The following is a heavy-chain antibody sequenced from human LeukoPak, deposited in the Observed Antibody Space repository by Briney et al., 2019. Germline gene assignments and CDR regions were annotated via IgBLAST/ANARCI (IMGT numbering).Heavy chain of an antibody. D-gene: IGHD2-21*02. Sequence: PSETLSLTCAVSGGSISSSNWWSWVRQPPGKGLEWIGEIYHSGSTNYNPSLKSRVTISVDKSKNQFSLKLSSVTAADTAVYYCASSCGGDCLSRGHFDYWGQGTLVTVSS. CDR2: IYHSGST. V-gene: IGHV4-4*02. J-gene: IGHJ4*02. CDR1: GGSISSSNW. CDR3: ASSCGGDCLSRGHFDY.